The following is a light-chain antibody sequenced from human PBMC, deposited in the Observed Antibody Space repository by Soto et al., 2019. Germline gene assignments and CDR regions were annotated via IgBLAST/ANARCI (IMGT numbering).Light chain of an antibody. CDR2: AAS. CDR1: QNIYNY. V-gene: IGKV1-39*01. CDR3: QHRYTAPPFT. J-gene: IGKJ2*01. Sequence: DIQMTQSPSSLSASVGASVTITCRASQNIYNYLNWYQQKPGKAPRLLIYAASTLHRGVPSRFTGGGSVTDFSLTINGLQPEDFATYYCQHRYTAPPFTFGQGTRVEI.